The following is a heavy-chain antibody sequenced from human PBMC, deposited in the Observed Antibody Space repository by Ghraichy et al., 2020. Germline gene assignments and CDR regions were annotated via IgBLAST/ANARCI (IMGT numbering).Heavy chain of an antibody. V-gene: IGHV4-31*03. Sequence: SLNISCTVSGGSISSGGYYWSWIRQHPGKGLEWIGYIYYSGSTYYNPSLKSRVTISVDTSKNQFSLKLSSVTAADTAVYYCARVDIVVVVAATQVNSPHYYYYMDVWGKGTTVTVSS. CDR3: ARVDIVVVVAATQVNSPHYYYYMDV. CDR2: IYYSGST. CDR1: GGSISSGGYY. J-gene: IGHJ6*03. D-gene: IGHD2-15*01.